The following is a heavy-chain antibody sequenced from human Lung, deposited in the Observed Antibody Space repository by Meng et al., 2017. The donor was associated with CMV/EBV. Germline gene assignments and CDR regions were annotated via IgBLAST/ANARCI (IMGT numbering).Heavy chain of an antibody. CDR2: INAESTNK. J-gene: IGHJ4*02. CDR1: GLNFRTYG. V-gene: IGHV3-21*06. CDR3: TTDPEGDYDFAF. D-gene: IGHD4-17*01. Sequence: SXKISXVVSGLNFRTYGMNWVRQASGKGLEFVSHINAESTNKGYADAVKGRFTISRDIAGSSVFLQMNNLRVEDAAVYYCTTDPEGDYDFAFWGQGTMVTVSS.